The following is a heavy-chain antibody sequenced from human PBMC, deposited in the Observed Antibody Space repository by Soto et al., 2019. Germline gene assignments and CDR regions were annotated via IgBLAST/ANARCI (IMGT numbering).Heavy chain of an antibody. D-gene: IGHD5-18*01. CDR2: IWYDGSNK. CDR1: GFTFSSYG. J-gene: IGHJ6*02. Sequence: PGGSLRLSCAASGFTFSSYGMHWVRQAPGKGLEWVAVIWYDGSNKYYADSVKGRFTISRDNSKNTLYLQMNSLRAEDTAVYYCARAGAAMANYYYYGMDVWGQGTTVTVSS. V-gene: IGHV3-33*01. CDR3: ARAGAAMANYYYYGMDV.